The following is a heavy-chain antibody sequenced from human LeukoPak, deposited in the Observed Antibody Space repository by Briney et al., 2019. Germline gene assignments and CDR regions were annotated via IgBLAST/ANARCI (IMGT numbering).Heavy chain of an antibody. D-gene: IGHD3-9*01. J-gene: IGHJ4*02. V-gene: IGHV4-4*07. CDR1: GGSINNYY. CDR3: ARTPQGDNYFDY. Sequence: LETLSLTCTVSGGSINNYYWTWIRQPAGKGLEWTGRIYSSGKTNYNPSLKSRVTMSVDTSNNQLSLMMTSVTAADTAVFYCARTPQGDNYFDYWGQGHLVTVSS. CDR2: IYSSGKT.